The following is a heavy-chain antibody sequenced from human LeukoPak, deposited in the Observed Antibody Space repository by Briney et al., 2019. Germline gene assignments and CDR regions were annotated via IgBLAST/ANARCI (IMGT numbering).Heavy chain of an antibody. CDR2: ISGSGVST. CDR1: GFTFSSYA. V-gene: IGHV3-23*01. CDR3: AKDGTVGWDYYDSSGYYYGDY. Sequence: GGSLRLSCAASGFTFSSYAMSWVRQAPGKGLEGVSAISGSGVSTYYADSVKGRFTISRDNSKNTLYLQMNSLRAEDTAVYYCAKDGTVGWDYYDSSGYYYGDYWGQGTLVTVSS. D-gene: IGHD3-22*01. J-gene: IGHJ4*02.